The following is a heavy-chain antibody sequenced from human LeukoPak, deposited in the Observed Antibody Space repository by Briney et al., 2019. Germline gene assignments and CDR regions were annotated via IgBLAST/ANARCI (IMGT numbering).Heavy chain of an antibody. D-gene: IGHD2-15*01. V-gene: IGHV3-48*04. CDR3: ARIFSGGPTGHAFDI. CDR1: GFTFSGYS. J-gene: IGHJ3*02. CDR2: ITSSSSTI. Sequence: GGLRRLSCAASGFTFSGYSMNWVRQAPGKGLEWISYITSSSSTIYYADSVKGRFTISRDNAKNSLYLQMNSLRAEDTAVYYCARIFSGGPTGHAFDIWGQGRMLSVPS.